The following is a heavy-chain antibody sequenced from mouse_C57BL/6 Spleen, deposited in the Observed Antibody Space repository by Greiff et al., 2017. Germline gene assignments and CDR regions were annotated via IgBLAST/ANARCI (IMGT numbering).Heavy chain of an antibody. J-gene: IGHJ2*01. CDR3: ANYYGSSPPYFDY. CDR1: GYTFTSYW. CDR2: IHPNSGST. V-gene: IGHV1-64*01. Sequence: VQLQQPGAELVKPGASVKLSCKASGYTFTSYWMHWVKQRPGQGLEWIGMIHPNSGSTNYNEKFKSKATLTVDKSSSTAYMQLSSLTSEDSAVXFCANYYGSSPPYFDYWGQGTTLTVSS. D-gene: IGHD1-1*01.